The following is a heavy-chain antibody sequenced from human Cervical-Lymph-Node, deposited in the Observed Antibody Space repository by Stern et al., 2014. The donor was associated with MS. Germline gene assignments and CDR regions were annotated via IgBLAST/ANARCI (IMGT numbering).Heavy chain of an antibody. J-gene: IGHJ4*02. CDR1: GFTFRNYA. V-gene: IGHV3-30*01. CDR3: AREGEKASTTAFDS. CDR2: ISHDGNEK. D-gene: IGHD3-16*01. Sequence: DQLVESGGGAVQPGKSLRLSCAASGFTFRNYAMHWVRQAPGQGLEWVAVISHDGNEKYYADSLRGRFTISRDNSRNTLYLQMNSLGADDTAVYYCAREGEKASTTAFDSWGQGTLVTVS.